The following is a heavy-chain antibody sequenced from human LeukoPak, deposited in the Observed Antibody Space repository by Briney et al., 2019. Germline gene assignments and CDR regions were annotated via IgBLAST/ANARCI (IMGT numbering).Heavy chain of an antibody. D-gene: IGHD4-11*01. CDR3: ARGSAYSDYYYYGMDV. Sequence: PGGSLRLSCAASGFTFSTYGMHWVRQAPGKGLEWLAVSSYDGSNRFHADSVKGRFTISRDNSKNTLYLQMNSLRPEDTADYYCARGSAYSDYYYYGMDVWAKGPRSPS. CDR2: SSYDGSNR. J-gene: IGHJ6*02. V-gene: IGHV3-30*03. CDR1: GFTFSTYG.